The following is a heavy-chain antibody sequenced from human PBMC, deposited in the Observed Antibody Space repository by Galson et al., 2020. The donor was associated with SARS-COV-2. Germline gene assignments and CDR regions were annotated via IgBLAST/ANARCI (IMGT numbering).Heavy chain of an antibody. D-gene: IGHD3-3*01. Sequence: TGGSLRLSCAASGFTFSSYEMNWVPQAPGKGLEWVSYISSSGSTIYYADSVTGRFPISRDNAKKSLYLQMNSLRAEDTAVYYCARDLDHDTFSPYAFDIWGQGTMVTVSS. CDR2: ISSSGSTI. V-gene: IGHV3-48*03. CDR3: ARDLDHDTFSPYAFDI. CDR1: GFTFSSYE. J-gene: IGHJ3*02.